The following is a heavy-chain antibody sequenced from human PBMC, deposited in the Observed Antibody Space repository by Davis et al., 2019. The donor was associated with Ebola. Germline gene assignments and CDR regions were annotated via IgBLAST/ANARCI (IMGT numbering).Heavy chain of an antibody. Sequence: GGSLRLSCAVSGFTFSSYWMHWVRHAPGKGLEWVSAISGSGGSTYYADSVKGRFTISRDNSKNTLYLQMNSLRAEDTAVYYCAKDTPLRLYDILTGYSSFDYWGQGTLVTVSS. V-gene: IGHV3-23*01. CDR2: ISGSGGST. CDR3: AKDTPLRLYDILTGYSSFDY. D-gene: IGHD3-9*01. CDR1: GFTFSSYW. J-gene: IGHJ4*02.